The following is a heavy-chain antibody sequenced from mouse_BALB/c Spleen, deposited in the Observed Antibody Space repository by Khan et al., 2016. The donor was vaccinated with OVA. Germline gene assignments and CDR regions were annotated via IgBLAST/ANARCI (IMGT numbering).Heavy chain of an antibody. D-gene: IGHD1-1*01. CDR1: GYTFTSYW. Sequence: QVQLQQPGAELVKAGASVKMSCKASGYTFTSYWMHWVKQRLGQGLEWFAETNPTNGRTYYNEKFKSKATLTVEKSSSTAYMLRSGPTFEDSAVYYCARIKKIVATYFDYWGQGTTLTVSS. V-gene: IGHV1S81*02. CDR2: TNPTNGRT. J-gene: IGHJ2*01. CDR3: ARIKKIVATYFDY.